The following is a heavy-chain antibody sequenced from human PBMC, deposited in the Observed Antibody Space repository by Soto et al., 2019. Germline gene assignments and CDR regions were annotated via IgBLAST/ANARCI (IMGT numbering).Heavy chain of an antibody. V-gene: IGHV1-8*01. J-gene: IGHJ3*02. CDR2: MNPNSGNT. CDR3: ARGRYSSGWLYDAFDI. D-gene: IGHD6-19*01. Sequence: ASVNVSCKASGYTFTSYDINWVRQATGQGLEWMGWMNPNSGNTGYAQKFQGRVTMTRNTSISTAYMELSSLRSEDTAVYYCARGRYSSGWLYDAFDIWGQGTMVTVSS. CDR1: GYTFTSYD.